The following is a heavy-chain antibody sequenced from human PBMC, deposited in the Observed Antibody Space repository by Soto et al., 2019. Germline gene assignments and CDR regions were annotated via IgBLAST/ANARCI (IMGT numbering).Heavy chain of an antibody. D-gene: IGHD2-15*01. Sequence: GGSLRLSCAASGFTFSNYAMSWVCQAPGKGLEWVSAISGSGGSTYYADSVKGRFTISRDNSKNTLYLQMNSLRAEDTAVYYCAKIKSGGQNIVVVAAAANYYYGMDVWGQGTTVTVSS. J-gene: IGHJ6*02. CDR1: GFTFSNYA. V-gene: IGHV3-23*01. CDR3: AKIKSGGQNIVVVAAAANYYYGMDV. CDR2: ISGSGGST.